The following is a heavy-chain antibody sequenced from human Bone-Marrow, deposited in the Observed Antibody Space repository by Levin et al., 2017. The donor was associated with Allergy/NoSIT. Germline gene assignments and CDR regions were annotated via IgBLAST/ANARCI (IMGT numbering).Heavy chain of an antibody. CDR3: ARLVDF. Sequence: GGSLRLSCTASGFDFSRYDMTWVRQAPGKGLEWVASIDGSSNFIFYAASVNGRFTISRDNAKSSLYLQMDSLRAEDTAVYFCARLVDFGGQGTLVTVSS. CDR2: IDGSSNFI. CDR1: GFDFSRYD. V-gene: IGHV3-21*01. J-gene: IGHJ4*02.